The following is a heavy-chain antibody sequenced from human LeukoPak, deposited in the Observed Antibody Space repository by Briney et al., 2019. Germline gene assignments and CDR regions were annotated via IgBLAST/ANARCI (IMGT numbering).Heavy chain of an antibody. J-gene: IGHJ4*02. Sequence: SETLSLTCTVSGGSISSYYWSWIRQPPGKGLEWIGYIYYSGTTDYNPSLKSRATISADTSKNQFSLRLTSVTAADTAVYYCAREAAVGHFDYWGQGTLVTVSS. D-gene: IGHD1-26*01. CDR2: IYYSGTT. CDR3: AREAAVGHFDY. CDR1: GGSISSYY. V-gene: IGHV4-59*01.